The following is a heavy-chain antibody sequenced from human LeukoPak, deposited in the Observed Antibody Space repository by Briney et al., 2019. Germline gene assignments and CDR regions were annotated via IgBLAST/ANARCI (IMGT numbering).Heavy chain of an antibody. CDR3: ARDGIAAAVAVNSS. CDR2: IKQDGSEK. D-gene: IGHD6-13*01. Sequence: GGSLRLSCAASGFTFSSYWMSWVRQAPGKGLEWVANIKQDGSEKYYVDSVKGRFTISRDNAKNSLYPQMNSLRAEDTAVYYCARDGIAAAVAVNSSRGQGTLVTVSS. V-gene: IGHV3-7*01. J-gene: IGHJ4*02. CDR1: GFTFSSYW.